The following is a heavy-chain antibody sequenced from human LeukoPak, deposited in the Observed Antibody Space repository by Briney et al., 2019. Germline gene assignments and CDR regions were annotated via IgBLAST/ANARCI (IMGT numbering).Heavy chain of an antibody. J-gene: IGHJ1*01. CDR1: GGSISSNSYY. Sequence: SQTLSLTCTVSGGSISSNSYYWSWIRQPPGKGLEWIGYIYHSGSTYYNPSLKSRVTISVDRSKNQFSLKLSSVTAADTAVYYCALTGALGYCSSTSCPYFQHWGQGTLVTVSS. V-gene: IGHV4-30-2*01. CDR2: IYHSGST. CDR3: ALTGALGYCSSTSCPYFQH. D-gene: IGHD2-2*01.